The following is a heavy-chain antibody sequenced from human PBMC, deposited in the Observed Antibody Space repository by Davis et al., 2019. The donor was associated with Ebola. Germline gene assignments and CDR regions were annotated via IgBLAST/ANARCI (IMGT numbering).Heavy chain of an antibody. V-gene: IGHV4-34*01. J-gene: IGHJ4*02. CDR3: ARHFWVVATSHFDY. Sequence: SETLSLTCTVYGSSLSDYYWNWIRQPPGKGLEWIGEINHSGSTNYNPSLKSRVTISVDTSKNQFSLKLNSVTAADTAVYYCARHFWVVATSHFDYWGQGTLVTVSS. CDR2: INHSGST. CDR1: GSSLSDYY. D-gene: IGHD5-12*01.